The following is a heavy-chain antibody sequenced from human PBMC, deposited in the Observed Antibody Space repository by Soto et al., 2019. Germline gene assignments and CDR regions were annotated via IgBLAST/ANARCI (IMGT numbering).Heavy chain of an antibody. Sequence: QVQLVQSGAEVKKPGASVRVSCSASGYPFTSYYVHWVRQAPGQGLEWMGIINPTGGSTSYTQKFKGRVTMPRDTSTSTVHMELSSLRSEDTAVYYCARDSHNDFWSGYHPGCFDHWGQGTLVTVSS. CDR2: INPTGGST. CDR3: ARDSHNDFWSGYHPGCFDH. V-gene: IGHV1-46*01. CDR1: GYPFTSYY. D-gene: IGHD3-3*01. J-gene: IGHJ4*02.